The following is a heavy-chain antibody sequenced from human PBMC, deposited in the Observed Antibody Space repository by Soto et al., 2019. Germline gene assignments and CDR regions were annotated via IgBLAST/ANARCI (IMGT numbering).Heavy chain of an antibody. CDR1: GVTFSCYT. CDR3: ARWGSAAHFDY. CDR2: IIPILGIA. J-gene: IGHJ4*02. Sequence: GASVKVSCKASGVTFSCYTSSWVRQSPGQGLEWMGRIIPILGIANYAQKFQGRVTITADKSTSTAYMELSSLRSEDTAVYYCARWGSAAHFDYWGQGTLVTVSS. V-gene: IGHV1-69*02. D-gene: IGHD6-13*01.